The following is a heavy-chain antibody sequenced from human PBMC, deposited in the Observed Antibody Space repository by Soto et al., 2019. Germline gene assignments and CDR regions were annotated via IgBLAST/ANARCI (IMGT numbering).Heavy chain of an antibody. CDR3: AKDSSWEYYFDY. D-gene: IGHD2-15*01. Sequence: QVQLVESGGGVVQPGRSLRLSCAASGFTFSSYGMHWVRQAPGKGLEWVAVISYDGSNKYYADSVKGRFTISRDNSKNTLYLQMNSLRAEDTAVYYCAKDSSWEYYFDYWGQGTLVTVSS. J-gene: IGHJ4*02. V-gene: IGHV3-30*18. CDR1: GFTFSSYG. CDR2: ISYDGSNK.